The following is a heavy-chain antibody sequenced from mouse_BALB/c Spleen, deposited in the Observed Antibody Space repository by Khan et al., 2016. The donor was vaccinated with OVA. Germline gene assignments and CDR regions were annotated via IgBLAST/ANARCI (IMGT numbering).Heavy chain of an antibody. CDR1: GYTFTTYT. Sequence: QIQLVQSGAELARPGASVKMSCKASGYTFTTYTIHWVKQRPGQGLEWIGYIIPSNDYTNYNQKFKDRATLTADKSSTTAYMQLSSLTSEDSAFYYCAREGAYYRSDGWFAYWGQGTLVTVSA. J-gene: IGHJ3*01. D-gene: IGHD2-14*01. CDR3: AREGAYYRSDGWFAY. CDR2: IIPSNDYT. V-gene: IGHV1-4*01.